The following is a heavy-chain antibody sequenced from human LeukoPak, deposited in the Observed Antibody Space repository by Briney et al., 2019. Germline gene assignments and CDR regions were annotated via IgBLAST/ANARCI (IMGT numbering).Heavy chain of an antibody. J-gene: IGHJ4*02. CDR2: IIPIFGTA. D-gene: IGHD5-18*01. V-gene: IGHV1-69*05. Sequence: ASVKVSCKASGGTFSSYAISWVRQAPGQGLEWMGRIIPIFGTANYAQKFQGRVTITTDESTSTAYMELSSLRSEDTAVYYCARYRGYSYQEAYDYWGQGTLVTVSS. CDR1: GGTFSSYA. CDR3: ARYRGYSYQEAYDY.